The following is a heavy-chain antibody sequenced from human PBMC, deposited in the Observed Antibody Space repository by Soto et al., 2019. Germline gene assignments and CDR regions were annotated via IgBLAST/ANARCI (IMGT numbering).Heavy chain of an antibody. D-gene: IGHD1-26*01. J-gene: IGHJ5*02. Sequence: SQTRSLVCTVSCASLSLYYCSWIRLSPGKGLEWIGYIYSTGSSNQNPSLRDRVAVSADASKNQFYLTLTSMTAADTAVYYCARGERKVNWRPYFDTWGQGIQVTVSS. V-gene: IGHV4-59*01. CDR2: IYSTGSS. CDR3: ARGERKVNWRPYFDT. CDR1: CASLSLYY.